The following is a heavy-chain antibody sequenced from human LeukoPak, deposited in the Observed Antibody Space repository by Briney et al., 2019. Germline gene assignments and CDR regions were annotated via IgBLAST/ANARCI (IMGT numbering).Heavy chain of an antibody. J-gene: IGHJ6*03. CDR3: ATSYCSSTSCYRNNYYYYYYMDV. Sequence: GASVKVSCKASGYTFTGYYMHWVRQAPGQGLEWVGWINPNSGGTNYAQKFQGRVTMTRDTSISTAYMELSRLRSDDTAVYYCATSYCSSTSCYRNNYYYYYYMDVWGKGTTVTVSS. V-gene: IGHV1-2*02. D-gene: IGHD2-2*02. CDR2: INPNSGGT. CDR1: GYTFTGYY.